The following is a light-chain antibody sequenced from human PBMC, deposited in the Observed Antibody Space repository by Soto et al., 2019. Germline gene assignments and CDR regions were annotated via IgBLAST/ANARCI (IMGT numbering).Light chain of an antibody. Sequence: DIETTQSPSSLSASVGDRVTITCRASESISRWLAWYQQKPGKVPKLLIYQASSLESGXXXXXTGSGSGTEFTLKIRSLQHEDFATYYCQLYSVYSSWTFGQGTKVDIK. CDR1: ESISRW. CDR3: QLYSVYSSWT. J-gene: IGKJ1*01. CDR2: QAS. V-gene: IGKV1-5*03.